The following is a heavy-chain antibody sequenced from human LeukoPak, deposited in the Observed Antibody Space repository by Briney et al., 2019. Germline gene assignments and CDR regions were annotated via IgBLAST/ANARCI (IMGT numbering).Heavy chain of an antibody. CDR3: ARAESPSTYCSSTSCYYFDY. J-gene: IGHJ4*02. CDR2: IIPIFGTA. CDR1: GGTFSSYA. D-gene: IGHD2-2*01. V-gene: IGHV1-69*13. Sequence: SVKVSCKASGGTFSSYAISWVRQAPGQGLEWMGGIIPIFGTANYAQKFQGRVTITADESTSTAYMELSSLGSEDTAVYYCARAESPSTYCSSTSCYYFDYWGQGTLVTVSS.